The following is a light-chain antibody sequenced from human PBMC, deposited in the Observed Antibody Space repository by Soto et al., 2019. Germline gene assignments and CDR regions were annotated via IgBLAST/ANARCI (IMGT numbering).Light chain of an antibody. J-gene: IGKJ5*01. CDR2: AAS. CDR3: LHHNSYPIT. CDR1: QGIRND. V-gene: IGKV1-17*01. Sequence: DIKMTQSHTSMSAAGGHRGTITCGASQGIRNDLGGYQQTPGKAPKCLIYAASSLQSGVPSRFSGSGSGTEITLTISSLKPEDFATYYCLHHNSYPITSGQGTRVEIK.